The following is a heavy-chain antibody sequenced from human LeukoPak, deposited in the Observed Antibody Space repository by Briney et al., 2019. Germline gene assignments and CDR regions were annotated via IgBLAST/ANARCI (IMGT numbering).Heavy chain of an antibody. D-gene: IGHD6-13*01. CDR2: ISAYNGNT. J-gene: IGHJ6*03. Sequence: ASVKVSCKASGYTFTSYGISWVRQAPGQGLEWMGWISAYNGNTNYAQKLQGRVTMTTDTSTRTAYMELRSLRSDDTAVYYCASIAAAGTGYYYMDVWGKGTTVTVSS. CDR3: ASIAAAGTGYYYMDV. V-gene: IGHV1-18*01. CDR1: GYTFTSYG.